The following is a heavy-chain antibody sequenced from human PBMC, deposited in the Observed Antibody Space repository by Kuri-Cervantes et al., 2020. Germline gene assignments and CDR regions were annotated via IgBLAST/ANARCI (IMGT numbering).Heavy chain of an antibody. V-gene: IGHV5-51*01. D-gene: IGHD2-15*01. CDR3: ARQRAFVVVVANDAFDI. J-gene: IGHJ3*02. CDR1: GYSFTSFW. CDR2: IYPDDSDT. Sequence: GGSLRLACKGSGYSFTSFWIRWVRQMPGKGLEWMGIIYPDDSDTRYSPSFQGQVTISADKSISTAYLQWSSLKASDTAMYYCARQRAFVVVVANDAFDIWGQGTMVTVSS.